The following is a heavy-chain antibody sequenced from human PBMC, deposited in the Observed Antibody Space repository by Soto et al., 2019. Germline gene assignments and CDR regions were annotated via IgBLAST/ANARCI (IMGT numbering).Heavy chain of an antibody. Sequence: QVQLVESGGGVVQPGRSLRLSCAASGFSFSSYGMHWVRQAPGKGLEWVAVIWYDGSNEYYADSVKGRFSISRDNSKNTLFLQMSRLKVEDPALYYCATGQTAMANCFDYCGQGTLVTVSP. CDR1: GFSFSSYG. CDR2: IWYDGSNE. J-gene: IGHJ4*02. D-gene: IGHD5-18*01. V-gene: IGHV3-33*01. CDR3: ATGQTAMANCFDY.